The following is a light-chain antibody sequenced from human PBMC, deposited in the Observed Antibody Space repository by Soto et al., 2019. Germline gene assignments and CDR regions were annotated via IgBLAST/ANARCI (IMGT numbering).Light chain of an antibody. Sequence: QSVLTQPASVSGSPGQSITISCTGTSSDVGGYNYVSWYQQYPGKAPKLMIYDVSSRPSGVSNRFSGSKSGNTASLTISGLQAEDEADYYCSSYTSSSTLGGVFGTGTKVTVL. CDR2: DVS. J-gene: IGLJ1*01. V-gene: IGLV2-14*01. CDR3: SSYTSSSTLGGV. CDR1: SSDVGGYNY.